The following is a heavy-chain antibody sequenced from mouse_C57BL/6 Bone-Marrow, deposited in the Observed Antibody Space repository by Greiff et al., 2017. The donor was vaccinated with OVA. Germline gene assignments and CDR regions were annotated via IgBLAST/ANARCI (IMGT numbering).Heavy chain of an antibody. Sequence: EVQLQQSGPVLVKPGASVKMSCKASGYTFTDYYMNWVKQSHGKSLEWIGVINPYNGGTSYNQKFKGKATLTVDKSSSTAYMELNSLTSEDSAVYYCARGSNYGWFAYWGQGTLVTVSA. D-gene: IGHD2-5*01. V-gene: IGHV1-19*01. CDR3: ARGSNYGWFAY. CDR2: INPYNGGT. J-gene: IGHJ3*01. CDR1: GYTFTDYY.